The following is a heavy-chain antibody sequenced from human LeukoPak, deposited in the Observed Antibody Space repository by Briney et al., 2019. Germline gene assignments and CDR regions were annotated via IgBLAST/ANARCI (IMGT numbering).Heavy chain of an antibody. CDR3: ARDPPYRTNAICYPYYFDY. D-gene: IGHD2-8*01. Sequence: ASVKVSCKASAYTFTGYYMHWVRQAPGQGLEWMGWINPNSGGTNYAQKFQGRVTMTRDTSISTVYMELSRLRSDDTAVYYCARDPPYRTNAICYPYYFDYWGQGTLVTVSS. J-gene: IGHJ4*02. CDR1: AYTFTGYY. V-gene: IGHV1-2*02. CDR2: INPNSGGT.